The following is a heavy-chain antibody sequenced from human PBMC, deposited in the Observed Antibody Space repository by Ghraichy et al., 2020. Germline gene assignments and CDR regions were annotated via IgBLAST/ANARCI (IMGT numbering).Heavy chain of an antibody. CDR1: GFTFSSYA. Sequence: GESLNISCAASGFTFSSYAMSWVRQAPGKGLEWVSAISGSGGSTYYADSVKGRFTISRDNSKNTLYLQMNSLRAEDTAVYYCAKDKSHYGDYDEGFYGMDVWGQGTTVTVSS. V-gene: IGHV3-23*01. CDR2: ISGSGGST. CDR3: AKDKSHYGDYDEGFYGMDV. D-gene: IGHD4-17*01. J-gene: IGHJ6*02.